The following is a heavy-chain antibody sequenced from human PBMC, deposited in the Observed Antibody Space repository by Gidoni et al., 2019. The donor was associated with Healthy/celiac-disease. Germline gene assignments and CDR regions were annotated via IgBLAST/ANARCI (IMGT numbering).Heavy chain of an antibody. J-gene: IGHJ3*02. CDR1: GLTFRGSA. V-gene: IGHV3-73*02. Sequence: EVQLVESGGGLVQPGGSLEFSCAASGLTFRGSAMHWVRQASGKGLEWVGRMRSKANSYATAYAASVKGRFTISRDDSKDTAYLQMNSLKTEDTAVYYCTRLGGATIAFDIWGQGTMVTVSS. CDR3: TRLGGATIAFDI. D-gene: IGHD1-26*01. CDR2: MRSKANSYAT.